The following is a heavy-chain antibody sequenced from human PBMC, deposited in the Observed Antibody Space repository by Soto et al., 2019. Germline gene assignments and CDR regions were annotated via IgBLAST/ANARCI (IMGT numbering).Heavy chain of an antibody. D-gene: IGHD6-13*01. J-gene: IGHJ5*02. CDR1: GYSFSNNW. CDR2: MHPGDSDT. Sequence: EVQLVQSGAEVKKAGESLKISCKGSGYSFSNNWVGWVRQMPGKGLEWMGIMHPGDSDTRYSPSFQGQVTISADKSINTAYLQWSGLKPSDSAMYYCARHNRYSSTWFEGWFDPWGQGTLVTVSS. V-gene: IGHV5-51*03. CDR3: ARHNRYSSTWFEGWFDP.